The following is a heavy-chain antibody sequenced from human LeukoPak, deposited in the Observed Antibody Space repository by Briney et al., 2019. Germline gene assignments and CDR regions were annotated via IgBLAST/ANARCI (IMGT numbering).Heavy chain of an antibody. J-gene: IGHJ4*02. Sequence: GGSLRLSCAASGFTFSSYAMSWVRQAPGKGLEWVSAISGSGGSTYYADSVKGRFTISRDNSKNTLYLQMNSLRAEDTAVYYCAKRPTRLLSFESRVLRYFERNYYFDYWGQGTLVTVSS. CDR2: ISGSGGST. CDR1: GFTFSSYA. V-gene: IGHV3-23*01. CDR3: AKRPTRLLSFESRVLRYFERNYYFDY. D-gene: IGHD3-9*01.